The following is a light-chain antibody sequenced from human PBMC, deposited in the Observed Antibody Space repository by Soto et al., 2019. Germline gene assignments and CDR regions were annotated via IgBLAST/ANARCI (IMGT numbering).Light chain of an antibody. V-gene: IGKV1-5*01. CDR2: DAS. J-gene: IGKJ2*01. CDR1: QSISRW. Sequence: DIQMTQSPSTLSASVGDRVTITCRASQSISRWLAWYQQKPGKAPNLLIYDASNLQSGVPSRFSGSGSGTEFTLTISSLQPDDFATYYCQQYDTYSPYTFGQGTKLEIK. CDR3: QQYDTYSPYT.